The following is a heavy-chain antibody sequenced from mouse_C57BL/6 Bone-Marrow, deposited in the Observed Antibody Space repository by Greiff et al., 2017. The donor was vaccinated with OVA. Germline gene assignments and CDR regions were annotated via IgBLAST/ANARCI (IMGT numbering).Heavy chain of an antibody. CDR3: ARYDGYYLAWFAY. J-gene: IGHJ3*01. CDR1: GYTFTNYW. D-gene: IGHD2-3*01. V-gene: IGHV1-63*01. Sequence: VQVVESGAELVRPGTSVKMSCKASGYTFTNYWIGWAKQRPGHGLEWIGDIYPGGGYTKYNEKFKGKATLTADKSSSTAYMQFSSLSSEDSAIYYCARYDGYYLAWFAYWGQGTLVTVSA. CDR2: IYPGGGYT.